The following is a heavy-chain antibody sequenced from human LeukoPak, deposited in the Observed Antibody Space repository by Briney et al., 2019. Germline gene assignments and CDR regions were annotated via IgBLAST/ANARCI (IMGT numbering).Heavy chain of an antibody. V-gene: IGHV3-23*01. D-gene: IGHD3-10*01. Sequence: GRSLRLSCAASGFTFSTYAMHWVRQAPGKGLEWVSAISGSGGSTYYADSVKGRFTISRDNSKNTLYLQMHSLRAEDTAVYYCAGRGSGSYFDYWGQGTLVTVSS. CDR2: ISGSGGST. CDR3: AGRGSGSYFDY. J-gene: IGHJ4*02. CDR1: GFTFSTYA.